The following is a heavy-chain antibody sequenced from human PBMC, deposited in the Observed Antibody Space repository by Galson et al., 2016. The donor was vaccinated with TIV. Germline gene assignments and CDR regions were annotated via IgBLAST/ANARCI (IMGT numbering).Heavy chain of an antibody. CDR3: ARDPLFGGMDV. CDR2: IKQDGSDR. CDR1: QFPFSDYW. J-gene: IGHJ6*02. V-gene: IGHV3-7*03. D-gene: IGHD3-10*02. Sequence: SLRLSCAASQFPFSDYWMNWIRQAPGKGLEWVATIKQDGSDRYYGDSVKGRFTISRDNAKRLLYLHMSSLRVGDTAVYYCARDPLFGGMDVWGQGATVAVSS.